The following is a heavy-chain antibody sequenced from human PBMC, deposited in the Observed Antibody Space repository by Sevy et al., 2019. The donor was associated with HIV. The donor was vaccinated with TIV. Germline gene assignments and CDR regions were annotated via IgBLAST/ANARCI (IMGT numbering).Heavy chain of an antibody. J-gene: IGHJ4*02. Sequence: GESLKISCAASGFTFSSYSMNWVRQAPGKGLEWVSYISSSSSTIYYADSVKGRFTISRDNAKNSLYLQMNSLRDEDTAVYYCAREGQTTVVTQFDYWGQGTLVTVSS. CDR1: GFTFSSYS. CDR3: AREGQTTVVTQFDY. V-gene: IGHV3-48*02. D-gene: IGHD4-17*01. CDR2: ISSSSSTI.